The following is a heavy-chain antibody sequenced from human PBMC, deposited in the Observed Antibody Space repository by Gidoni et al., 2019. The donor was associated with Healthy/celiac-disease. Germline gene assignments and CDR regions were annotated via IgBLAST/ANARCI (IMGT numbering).Heavy chain of an antibody. V-gene: IGHV3-48*02. CDR2: ISSSSGTR. J-gene: IGHJ4*02. Sequence: EVQLVEYGGGLVQPGGSLRLSCAASGFTFSSYSMNGVRQAPGKGMEWVSYISSSSGTRYYSDSVKGRFTISRDKAKNSLYLQINSLRDEDTAVYYCARGPMGWLPKPFDYWGQGTLVTVSS. D-gene: IGHD5-12*01. CDR3: ARGPMGWLPKPFDY. CDR1: GFTFSSYS.